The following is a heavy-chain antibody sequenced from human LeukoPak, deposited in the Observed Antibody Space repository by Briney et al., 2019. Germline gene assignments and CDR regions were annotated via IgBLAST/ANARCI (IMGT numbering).Heavy chain of an antibody. Sequence: GTSVKVSCKASGGTVSRYAISWVRQAPGQGLEWMGWISPKSGVTNYAQKFQGRVTITADESTTTAYMELSSLRSEDTAVYYCARVTHTELSTWFDPWGQGTLVTVSS. CDR1: GGTVSRYA. CDR3: ARVTHTELSTWFDP. J-gene: IGHJ5*02. V-gene: IGHV1-69*10. CDR2: ISPKSGVT. D-gene: IGHD5-18*01.